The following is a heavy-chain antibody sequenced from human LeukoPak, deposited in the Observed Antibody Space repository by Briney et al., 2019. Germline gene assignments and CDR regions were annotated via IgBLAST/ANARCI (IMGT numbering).Heavy chain of an antibody. D-gene: IGHD2-15*01. Sequence: ASVKVSCKVSGYIVTALSMHWVRQAPGKGLEWMGGFDPEDGKRIYAQKFQGRITMTADTSTDTAYMELSSLRSEDTAVYYCATDGDCSGGSCYSLRNWGQGTLVTVSS. CDR1: GYIVTALS. V-gene: IGHV1-24*01. J-gene: IGHJ4*02. CDR2: FDPEDGKR. CDR3: ATDGDCSGGSCYSLRN.